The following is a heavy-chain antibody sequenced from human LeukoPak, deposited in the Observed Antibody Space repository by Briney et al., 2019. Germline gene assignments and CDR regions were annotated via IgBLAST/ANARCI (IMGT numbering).Heavy chain of an antibody. Sequence: GGSLRLSCAASGFTFSSYGMSWIRQAPGKGLEWVSAISGSGGSTYYADSVKGRFTISRDNSKNTLYLQMNSLRAEDTAVYYCAKPYGGNAYYYYMDVWGKGTTVTVSS. CDR3: AKPYGGNAYYYYMDV. J-gene: IGHJ6*03. CDR1: GFTFSSYG. V-gene: IGHV3-23*01. D-gene: IGHD4-23*01. CDR2: ISGSGGST.